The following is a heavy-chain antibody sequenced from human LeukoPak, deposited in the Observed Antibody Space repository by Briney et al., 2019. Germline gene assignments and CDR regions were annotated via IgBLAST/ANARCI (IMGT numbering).Heavy chain of an antibody. V-gene: IGHV3-23*01. CDR1: GFTFSSYA. J-gene: IGHJ5*02. D-gene: IGHD4/OR15-4a*01. CDR2: ISYSVDNT. CDR3: AKDDYGYWFDP. Sequence: PGRSLRLSCAASGFTFSSYAMSWVRQAPGKGLEWVSAISYSVDNTYYADSVKGRFTISRDNSKNALYLQMNSLRAEDTAVYYCAKDDYGYWFDPWGQGTLVAVSS.